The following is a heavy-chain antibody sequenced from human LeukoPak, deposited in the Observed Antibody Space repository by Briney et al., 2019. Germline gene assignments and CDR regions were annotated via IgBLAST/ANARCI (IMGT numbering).Heavy chain of an antibody. J-gene: IGHJ4*02. V-gene: IGHV4-59*12. Sequence: SETLSLTCTVSGGSISNYYWNWIRQPPGKGLEWIGYIYYSGSTNYNPSLKSRVTISVDTSKNQFSLKLSSVTAADTAVYYCARRIVVVPAASRPREDYFDYWGQGTLVTVSS. CDR3: ARRIVVVPAASRPREDYFDY. D-gene: IGHD2-2*01. CDR1: GGSISNYY. CDR2: IYYSGST.